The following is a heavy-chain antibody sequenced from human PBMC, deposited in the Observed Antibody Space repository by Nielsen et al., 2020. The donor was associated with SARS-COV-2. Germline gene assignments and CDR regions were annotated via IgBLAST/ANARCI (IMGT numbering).Heavy chain of an antibody. CDR3: ARAPAGYSSGWTPDY. J-gene: IGHJ4*02. CDR2: ISYDGSNK. V-gene: IGHV3-30-3*01. CDR1: GFTFSSYA. D-gene: IGHD6-19*01. Sequence: GGSLRLSCAASGFTFSSYAMHWVRQAPGKGLEWVAVISYDGSNKYYADSVKGRFTISRDNSKNTLYLQMNSLRAEDTAVYYCARAPAGYSSGWTPDYWGQGTLATVSS.